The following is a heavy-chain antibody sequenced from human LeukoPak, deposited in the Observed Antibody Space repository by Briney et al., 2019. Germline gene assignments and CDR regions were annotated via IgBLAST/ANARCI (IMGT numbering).Heavy chain of an antibody. J-gene: IGHJ4*02. V-gene: IGHV3-23*01. CDR2: ISGSCDSI. Sequence: GALSLSCAGSGFTFSCYPMSWDRQAPGKGLEWVSSISGSCDSIYYADSVKGRLTISRDNSKGTLYLQMNSLSADGTAIYYPAKEAVAAAGPFDYWGQGTLVTVSS. CDR1: GFTFSCYP. D-gene: IGHD6-13*01. CDR3: AKEAVAAAGPFDY.